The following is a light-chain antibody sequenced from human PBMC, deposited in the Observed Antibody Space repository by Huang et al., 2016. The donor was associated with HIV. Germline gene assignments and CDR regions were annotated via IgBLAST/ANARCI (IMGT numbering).Light chain of an antibody. CDR1: QSLLHGNGYNY. Sequence: DIVMIQSPLSLSVTPGEAASISCRSSQSLLHGNGYNYLEWYLQKPGQSPQLLIYSGSDRAPGVPARFSASGSGTDFSLTISSVEAEDIGIYYCMQSLQTLGTFGQGTRLDIK. CDR3: MQSLQTLGT. V-gene: IGKV2-28*01. CDR2: SGS. J-gene: IGKJ5*01.